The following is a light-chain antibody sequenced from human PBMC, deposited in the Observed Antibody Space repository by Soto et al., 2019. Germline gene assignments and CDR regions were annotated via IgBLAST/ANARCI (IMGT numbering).Light chain of an antibody. V-gene: IGKV3-20*01. CDR3: QQYGSSPPIT. J-gene: IGKJ5*01. CDR1: QSVSGDY. CDR2: GAS. Sequence: EIVMTQSPATLSVSPGERTTLSCRASQSVSGDYLAWYQSKPGQAPRLLIHGASNRATGIPDRFSGSGSGTDFTITIGRLEPEDFAVYYCQQYGSSPPITFGQGTRLEIK.